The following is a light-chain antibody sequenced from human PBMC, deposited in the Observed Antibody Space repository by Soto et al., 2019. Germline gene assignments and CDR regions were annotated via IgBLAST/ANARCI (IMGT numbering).Light chain of an antibody. V-gene: IGKV3-20*01. CDR2: DAS. CDR1: QTVSGNY. CDR3: QQSSASPRT. J-gene: IGKJ1*01. Sequence: VLTQCPDTRSLSARVPTTLSSRVSQTVSGNYLAWYHQKPGQAPRLLIHDASSRPTGISDRFSASGPGTDFTLTISSLEPEDFAVYYCQQSSASPRTFGQGTKVDIK.